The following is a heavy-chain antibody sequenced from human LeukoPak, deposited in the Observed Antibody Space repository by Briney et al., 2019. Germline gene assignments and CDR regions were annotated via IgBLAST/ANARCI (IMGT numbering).Heavy chain of an antibody. V-gene: IGHV1-2*02. CDR1: GYTFTGYY. D-gene: IGHD5-18*01. J-gene: IGHJ5*02. CDR3: ARVPGYSYGSRDNWFDP. CDR2: INPNSGGT. Sequence: SVKVSCKASGYTFTGYYMHWVRQAPGQGVEWMGWINPNSGGTNYAQKFQGRVTMTRDTSISTAYMELSRLRSDDTAVYYCARVPGYSYGSRDNWFDPWGQGTLVTVSS.